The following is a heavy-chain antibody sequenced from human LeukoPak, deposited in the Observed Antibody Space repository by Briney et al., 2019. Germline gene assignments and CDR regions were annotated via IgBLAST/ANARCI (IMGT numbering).Heavy chain of an antibody. D-gene: IGHD6-19*01. CDR1: GFTFSSYS. CDR2: ISGSGGST. CDR3: AKGIIAVAGTGGYYFDY. J-gene: IGHJ4*02. Sequence: GGSLRLSCAVSGFTFSSYSMNWVRQAPGKGLEWVSAISGSGGSTYYADSVKGRFTISRDNSKNTLYLQMNSLRAEDTAVYYCAKGIIAVAGTGGYYFDYWGQGTLVTVSS. V-gene: IGHV3-23*01.